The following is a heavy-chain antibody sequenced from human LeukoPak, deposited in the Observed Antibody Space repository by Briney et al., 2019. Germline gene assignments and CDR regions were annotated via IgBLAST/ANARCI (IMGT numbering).Heavy chain of an antibody. CDR1: GLTFSSYA. D-gene: IGHD1-26*01. V-gene: IGHV3-23*01. CDR2: ISGSGSST. J-gene: IGHJ4*02. CDR3: AKDPLGARRPFDY. Sequence: GGSLRLSCAASGLTFSSYAMSWVRQAPGKGLEWVSAISGSGSSTYYADSVKGRFTISRDNSKNTLYLQMNSLRAADTAVYYCAKDPLGARRPFDYWGQGTLVTVSS.